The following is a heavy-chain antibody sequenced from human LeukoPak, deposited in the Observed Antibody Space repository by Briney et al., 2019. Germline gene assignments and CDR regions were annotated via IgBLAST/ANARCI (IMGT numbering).Heavy chain of an antibody. D-gene: IGHD5-12*01. CDR2: ISYDGSNK. CDR3: ARDDSGYGYGVADY. J-gene: IGHJ4*02. Sequence: GGSLRLSCAASGFTFSSYAMHWVRQAPGKGLEWVAVISYDGSNKYYADSVKGRFTISRDNSKNTLYLQMNSLRAEDTAVYYCARDDSGYGYGVADYWGQGTLVTVSS. CDR1: GFTFSSYA. V-gene: IGHV3-30*04.